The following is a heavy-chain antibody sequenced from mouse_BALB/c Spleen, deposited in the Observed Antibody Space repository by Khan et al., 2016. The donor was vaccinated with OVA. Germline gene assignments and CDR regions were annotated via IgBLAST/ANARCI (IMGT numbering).Heavy chain of an antibody. CDR3: ASGGYWYFDV. D-gene: IGHD1-1*02. J-gene: IGHJ1*01. V-gene: IGHV9-3-1*01. Sequence: LVESGPELKKPGETVKISCKASGYTFTNYGMNWVKQAPGKGLKWMGWIITYTGEPTYVDDFKGRFAFSLETSASTAYLQINNLKNEDTATYFCASGGYWYFDVWGAGTTVTVTS. CDR1: GYTFTNYG. CDR2: IITYTGEP.